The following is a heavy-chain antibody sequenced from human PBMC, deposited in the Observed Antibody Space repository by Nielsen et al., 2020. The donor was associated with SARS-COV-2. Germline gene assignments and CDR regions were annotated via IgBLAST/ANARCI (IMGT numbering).Heavy chain of an antibody. Sequence: GFLRLLCSAFSFTFRSFWMQWAPQASGKGLEWVSDMSDSGGFTYYADSVKGRFTISRDNSRNTLYLQMNSLRAEDTAVYYCAKGGSGSSFSRPCDYWGQGTLVTVSS. J-gene: IGHJ4*02. D-gene: IGHD6-13*01. CDR3: AKGGSGSSFSRPCDY. CDR2: MSDSGGFT. V-gene: IGHV3-23*01. CDR1: SFTFRSFW.